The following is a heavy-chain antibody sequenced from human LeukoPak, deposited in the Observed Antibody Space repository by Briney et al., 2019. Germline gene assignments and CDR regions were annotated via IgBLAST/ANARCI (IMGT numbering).Heavy chain of an antibody. CDR3: ARRSPGTSSLFYYYMDV. D-gene: IGHD1-26*01. V-gene: IGHV3-23*05. J-gene: IGHJ6*03. CDR2: ICSSGSST. Sequence: PGGSMRLSCAASGFTFSNHAMSWVRQAPGKGLEWVSGICSSGSSTFFADHVKGRFTISRDNAKNSLYLQMTTLQAEDTAVYYCARRSPGTSSLFYYYMDVWGKGTTVTVSS. CDR1: GFTFSNHA.